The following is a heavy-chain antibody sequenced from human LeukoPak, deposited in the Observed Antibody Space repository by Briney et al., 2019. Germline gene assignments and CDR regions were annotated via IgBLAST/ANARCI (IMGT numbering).Heavy chain of an antibody. J-gene: IGHJ6*03. CDR1: GFTFSSYA. CDR2: ISGSGGST. Sequence: GGSLRLSCAASGFTFSSYAMSWVRQAPGKRLEWVSAISGSGGSTYYADSVKGRFTISRDNSKNTLYLQMNSLRAEDTAVYYCAKSVRFLENYYYMDVWGKGTTVTVSS. D-gene: IGHD3-3*01. V-gene: IGHV3-23*01. CDR3: AKSVRFLENYYYMDV.